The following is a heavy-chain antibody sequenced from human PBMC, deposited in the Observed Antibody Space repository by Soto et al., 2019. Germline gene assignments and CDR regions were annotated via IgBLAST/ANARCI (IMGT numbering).Heavy chain of an antibody. D-gene: IGHD6-13*01. Sequence: PGGSLRLSCAASGFTFSSYSMNWVRQAPGKGLEWVSSISRSAVNTYYADSVKGRFTISRDNAKNSMYLQMNSLRAEDTAVYYSAAPMSSSWYSAAFYYFDYWGQGTLVTVSS. CDR2: ISRSAVNT. J-gene: IGHJ4*02. CDR1: GFTFSSYS. CDR3: AAPMSSSWYSAAFYYFDY. V-gene: IGHV3-21*04.